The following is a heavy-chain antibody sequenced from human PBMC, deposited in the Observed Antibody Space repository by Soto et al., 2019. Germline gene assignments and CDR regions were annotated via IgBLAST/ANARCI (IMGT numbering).Heavy chain of an antibody. CDR3: ARYFRADCSDCSCPTYYYYMDV. D-gene: IGHD2-15*01. CDR2: INAGNGHT. CDR1: GYTFTSYA. Sequence: ASVKVSCTASGYTFTSYAMHWLRQAPGQRLEWMGWINAGNGHTNYSQKFQGRVTSTRDTSASTAYMELSSLRSEDTAVYYCARYFRADCSDCSCPTYYYYMDVWGKGTTVTVSS. J-gene: IGHJ6*03. V-gene: IGHV1-3*01.